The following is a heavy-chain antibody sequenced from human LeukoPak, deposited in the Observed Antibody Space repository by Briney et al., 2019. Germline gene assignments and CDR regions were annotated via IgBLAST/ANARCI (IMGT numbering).Heavy chain of an antibody. CDR3: AKVQMSTGWTFDF. CDR2: IMQDGSEQ. CDR1: GFTFNAYW. V-gene: IGHV3-7*03. Sequence: PGGSLRLSCAASGFTFNAYWMTWVRQAPGKGLEWVANIMQDGSEQHYVDSVKGRFTISRDNSGNTLYLQLRGLGAEDTATYYCAKVQMSTGWTFDFWGQGSLVTVSS. D-gene: IGHD2-2*01. J-gene: IGHJ4*02.